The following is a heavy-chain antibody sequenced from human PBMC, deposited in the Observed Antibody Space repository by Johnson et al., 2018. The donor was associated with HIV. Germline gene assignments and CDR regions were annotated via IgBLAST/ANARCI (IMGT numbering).Heavy chain of an antibody. CDR2: ISYDGSNK. Sequence: QVQLVESGGGVVQPGGSLRLSCAASGFTFSSYAMHWVRQAPGKGLEWVAVISYDGSNKYYADSVKGRFTISRDNSKNTLYLQMNSLTPEDTAVYYCASLGGLVGFDVVGQGTMVTVSS. CDR3: ASLGGLVGFDV. J-gene: IGHJ3*01. CDR1: GFTFSSYA. D-gene: IGHD2-15*01. V-gene: IGHV3-30-3*01.